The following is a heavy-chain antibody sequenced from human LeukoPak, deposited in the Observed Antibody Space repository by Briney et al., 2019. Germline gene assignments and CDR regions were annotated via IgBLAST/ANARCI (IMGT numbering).Heavy chain of an antibody. CDR2: IYYSGST. CDR3: ARDRVKTRGYYYDSSGYYTS. CDR1: GGSISSYY. D-gene: IGHD3-22*01. V-gene: IGHV4-59*12. Sequence: KTSETLSLTCTVSGGSISSYYWSWIRQLPGKGLEWIGYIYYSGSTNYNPSLKSRVTISVDKSKNQFSLKLSSVTAADTAVYYCARDRVKTRGYYYDSSGYYTSWGQGTLVTVSS. J-gene: IGHJ4*02.